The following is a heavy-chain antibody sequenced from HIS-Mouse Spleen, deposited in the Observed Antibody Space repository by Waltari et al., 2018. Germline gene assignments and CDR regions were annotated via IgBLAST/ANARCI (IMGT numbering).Heavy chain of an antibody. J-gene: IGHJ3*02. CDR1: GFAFSSYW. CDR2: INGDGSST. V-gene: IGHV3-74*01. Sequence: EVQLVESGGGLVQPGGSLRLSCAASGFAFSSYWMHWVRQAPGKGLVWVSRINGDGSSTSYADSVKGRFTISRDNAKNTLYLQMNSLRAEDTAVYYCARDLELDAFDIWGQGTMVTVSS. D-gene: IGHD1-1*01. CDR3: ARDLELDAFDI.